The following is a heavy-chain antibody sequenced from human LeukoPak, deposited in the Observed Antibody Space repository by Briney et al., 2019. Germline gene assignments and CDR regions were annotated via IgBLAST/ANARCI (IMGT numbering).Heavy chain of an antibody. J-gene: IGHJ6*02. CDR3: ARADSGSYWEGPPYGMDV. CDR1: GYTFTGYY. V-gene: IGHV1-2*04. CDR2: INPNSGGT. D-gene: IGHD1-26*01. Sequence: GASVKVSCKASGYTFTGYYMHWVRQAPGQGLEWMGWINPNSGGTNYAQKFQGWVTMTRDTSISTAYMELSRLRSDDTAVYYCARADSGSYWEGPPYGMDVWGQGTTVTVSS.